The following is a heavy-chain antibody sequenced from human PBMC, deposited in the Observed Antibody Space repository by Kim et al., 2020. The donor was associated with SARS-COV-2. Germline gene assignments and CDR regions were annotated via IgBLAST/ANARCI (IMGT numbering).Heavy chain of an antibody. Sequence: QKFQGRVTITRDSSASTAYMELSSLRSEDTAVYYCARAGYSSSWTGYFQHWGQGTLVTVSS. D-gene: IGHD6-13*01. CDR3: ARAGYSSSWTGYFQH. V-gene: IGHV1-3*01. J-gene: IGHJ1*01.